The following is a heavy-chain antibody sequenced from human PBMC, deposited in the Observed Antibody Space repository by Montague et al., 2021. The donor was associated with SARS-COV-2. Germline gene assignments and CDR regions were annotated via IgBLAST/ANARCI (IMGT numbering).Heavy chain of an antibody. J-gene: IGHJ6*02. CDR2: ISNAGTKI. CDR3: ARDLFYIMNYYYYYGMDV. Sequence: SLRLSCAASGFTFTTYAMHWVRQAPGKGLEWMAVISNAGTKIYYADSVKGRFTISRDNSKNTLYLQLNRLRAEDTALYHCARDLFYIMNYYYYYGMDVWGQGTTVTVSS. D-gene: IGHD3-16*01. V-gene: IGHV3-30*04. CDR1: GFTFTTYA.